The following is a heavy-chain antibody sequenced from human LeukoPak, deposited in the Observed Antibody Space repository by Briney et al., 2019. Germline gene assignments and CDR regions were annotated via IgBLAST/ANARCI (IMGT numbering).Heavy chain of an antibody. D-gene: IGHD4-23*01. CDR1: GFTFSSYA. V-gene: IGHV3-23*01. Sequence: GGSLRLSCAASGFTFSSYAMSWVRQAPGKGLEWVSAITGSGGTTYYADSVKGRFSISRDNAKNTLYLQMNSLRVEDTAVYYCARGRPHGNDYWGQGTLVTVSS. CDR2: ITGSGGTT. CDR3: ARGRPHGNDY. J-gene: IGHJ4*02.